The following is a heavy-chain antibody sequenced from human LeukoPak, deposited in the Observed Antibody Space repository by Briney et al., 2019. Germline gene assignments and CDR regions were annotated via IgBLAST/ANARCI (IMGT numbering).Heavy chain of an antibody. CDR3: ARLRYFRDSSGYRPYYFDY. D-gene: IGHD3-22*01. J-gene: IGHJ4*02. V-gene: IGHV4-34*01. CDR2: INHSGST. Sequence: PSETLSLTCAVDGASFSSYYWSWIRQPPGKGLEWIGDINHSGSTNYNPSLKSRVTISIDTSKNQFSLNLNSVSAVDTAVYYCARLRYFRDSSGYRPYYFDYWGQGTLVTVSS. CDR1: GASFSSYY.